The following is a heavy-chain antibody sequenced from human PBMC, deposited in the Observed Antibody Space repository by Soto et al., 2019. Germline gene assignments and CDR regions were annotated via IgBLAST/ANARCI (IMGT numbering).Heavy chain of an antibody. CDR2: IYYSGST. J-gene: IGHJ5*02. Sequence: PSETLSLTCTVSGGSISSGGYYWSWIRQHPGKGLEWIGYIYYSGSTYYNPSLKSRVTISVDTSKTQFSLKLSSVTAEDTAVYYCAREIAAGTVHWFDPWGQGTLVTVSS. CDR3: AREIAAGTVHWFDP. D-gene: IGHD6-25*01. CDR1: GGSISSGGYY. V-gene: IGHV4-31*03.